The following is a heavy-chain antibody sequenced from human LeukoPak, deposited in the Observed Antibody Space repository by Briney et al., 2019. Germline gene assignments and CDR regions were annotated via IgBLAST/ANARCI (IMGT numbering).Heavy chain of an antibody. Sequence: GGSLRLSCVASGFTFTSDAMNWVRQAPGKGLEWVSSTVSRGTTQYADSVKGRFTVSRDTSKNTLYLQMNSLRADDTVVYYCAKCSTSAYTTGWCNWIDPWGQGTLVTVSS. CDR2: TVSRGTT. V-gene: IGHV3-23*01. J-gene: IGHJ5*02. CDR3: AKCSTSAYTTGWCNWIDP. CDR1: GFTFTSDA. D-gene: IGHD6-19*01.